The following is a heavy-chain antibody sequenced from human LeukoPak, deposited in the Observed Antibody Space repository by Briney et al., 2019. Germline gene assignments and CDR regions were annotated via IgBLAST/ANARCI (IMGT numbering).Heavy chain of an antibody. D-gene: IGHD3-10*01. Sequence: PSETLSLTCTVSGGSISSSGYYWGWIRQPPGKGLEWIGSIYYSGSTYYNPSLKSRVTFSVDTSKNQFSLKLSSVTAADTAVYYCARFGRAPYYYGSGSYRYFQHWGQGTLVTVSS. J-gene: IGHJ1*01. CDR2: IYYSGST. CDR1: GGSISSSGYY. CDR3: ARFGRAPYYYGSGSYRYFQH. V-gene: IGHV4-39*01.